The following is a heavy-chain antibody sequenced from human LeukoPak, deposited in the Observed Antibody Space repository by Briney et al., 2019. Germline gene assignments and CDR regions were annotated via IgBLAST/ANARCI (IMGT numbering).Heavy chain of an antibody. CDR3: AKARGLYCSSISCYDCDV. Sequence: ASVKVSCKAAGYTFTAYYIHWVRQAPGQGLEWMGWINPNSGGTDYAQTFQGRVTLTRDASITTAYMELSRLRSDDTAVYYCAKARGLYCSSISCYDCDVWGKGTTVIVSS. CDR1: GYTFTAYY. CDR2: INPNSGGT. D-gene: IGHD2-2*01. J-gene: IGHJ6*04. V-gene: IGHV1-2*02.